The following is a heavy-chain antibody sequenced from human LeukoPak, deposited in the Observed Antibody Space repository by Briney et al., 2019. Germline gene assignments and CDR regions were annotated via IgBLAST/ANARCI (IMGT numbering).Heavy chain of an antibody. CDR3: ARDLGPSQYYYDSSGYYAFDI. D-gene: IGHD3-22*01. Sequence: GASVKVSCKASGYTFTSYYMHWVRQAPGQGLGWMGIINPSGGSTSYAQKFQGRVTMTRDTSTSTVYMELSSLRSEDTAVYYCARDLGPSQYYYDSSGYYAFDIWGQGTMVTVSS. CDR1: GYTFTSYY. V-gene: IGHV1-46*01. J-gene: IGHJ3*02. CDR2: INPSGGST.